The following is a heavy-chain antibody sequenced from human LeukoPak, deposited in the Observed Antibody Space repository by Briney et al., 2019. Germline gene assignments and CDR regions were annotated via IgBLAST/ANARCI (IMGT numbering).Heavy chain of an antibody. J-gene: IGHJ4*02. Sequence: ASVKVSCKVSGYTFTDYYMHWVQQAPGKGLEWMGLVDPEDDETLYAEKFQGRVTITADTSSDTAYMELSSLRSEDTAVYYCATVSGSGSYYNHFDYWGQGTLVTVSP. CDR3: ATVSGSGSYYNHFDY. V-gene: IGHV1-69-2*01. D-gene: IGHD3-10*01. CDR1: GYTFTDYY. CDR2: VDPEDDET.